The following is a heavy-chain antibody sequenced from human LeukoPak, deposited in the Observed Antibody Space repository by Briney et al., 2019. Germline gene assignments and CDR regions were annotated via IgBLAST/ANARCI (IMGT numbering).Heavy chain of an antibody. J-gene: IGHJ4*02. V-gene: IGHV1-69*06. CDR1: GGTFSSYA. CDR2: INPIFGTA. CDR3: ATGLDRPLQYSGSYHDY. D-gene: IGHD1-26*01. Sequence: SVKVSCKASGGTFSSYAISWVRQAPGQGLEWMGGINPIFGTANYAQKFQGRVTMTEDTSTDTAYMELSSLRSEDTAVYYCATGLDRPLQYSGSYHDYWGQGTLVTVSS.